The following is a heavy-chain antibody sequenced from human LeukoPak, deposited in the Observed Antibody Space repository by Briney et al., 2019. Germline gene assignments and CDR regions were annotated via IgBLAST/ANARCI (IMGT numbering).Heavy chain of an antibody. CDR2: IIPILGIA. V-gene: IGHV1-69*04. Sequence: ASVKVSCKASGGTFSSYTIGWVRQAPGQGLEWMGRIIPILGIANYAQKFQGRVTITADKSTSTAYMELSSLRSEDTAVYYCAREEWEFDGMDVWGQGTTVTVSS. D-gene: IGHD3-10*01. CDR1: GGTFSSYT. J-gene: IGHJ6*02. CDR3: AREEWEFDGMDV.